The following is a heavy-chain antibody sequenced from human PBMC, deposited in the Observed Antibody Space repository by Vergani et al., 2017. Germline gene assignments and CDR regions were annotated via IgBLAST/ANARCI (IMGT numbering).Heavy chain of an antibody. CDR2: ISSSGSTI. V-gene: IGHV3-48*03. CDR1: GFTFSSYE. D-gene: IGHD2-2*01. J-gene: IGHJ4*02. CDR3: AGESYTGCSSTSCYPFDY. Sequence: EVQLVESGGGLVQPGGSLRLSCAASGFTFSSYEMNWVRQAPGKGLEWVSYISSSGSTIYYADSVKGRFTVSRDNAKNSLYLQMNSLRAEDTAVYYCAGESYTGCSSTSCYPFDYWGQGTLVTVSS.